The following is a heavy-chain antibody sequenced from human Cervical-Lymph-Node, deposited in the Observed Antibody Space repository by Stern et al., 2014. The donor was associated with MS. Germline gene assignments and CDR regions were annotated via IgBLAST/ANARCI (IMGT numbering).Heavy chain of an antibody. D-gene: IGHD4-11*01. V-gene: IGHV4-39*01. J-gene: IGHJ4*02. CDR2: LAATGRT. CDR3: VRQVTVRSRFDY. Sequence: QVQLQESGPGLVKPSETLSRTCNVSGGSISSSYYWGWIRQSSGQGLEWIGRLAATGRTFYNPALKSRVTLSVDTSTHQFSMKLSSVTAADTAVYYCVRQVTVRSRFDYWGQGTLVTVSS. CDR1: GGSISSSYY.